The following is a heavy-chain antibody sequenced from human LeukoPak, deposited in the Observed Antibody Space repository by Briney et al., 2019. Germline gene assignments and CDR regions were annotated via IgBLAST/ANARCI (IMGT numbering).Heavy chain of an antibody. CDR2: IIPIFGTA. CDR1: GGTFSSYA. D-gene: IGHD2-2*02. J-gene: IGHJ5*02. CDR3: ARDIVVVPAAIGWFDP. Sequence: GASVKVSCKASGGTFSSYAISWVRQAPGQELEWMGGIIPIFGTANYAQKFQGRVTITTDESTSTAYMELSSLRSEDTAVYYCARDIVVVPAAIGWFDPWGQGTLVTVSS. V-gene: IGHV1-69*05.